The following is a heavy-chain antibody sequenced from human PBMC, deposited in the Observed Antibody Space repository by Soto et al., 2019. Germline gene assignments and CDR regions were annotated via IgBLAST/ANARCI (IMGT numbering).Heavy chain of an antibody. CDR2: VSSSGSRK. Sequence: GGSLRLSCAASGFTFSAYAMGWVRQAPGKEPEWVSVVSSSGSRKWYEDSVKGRFTISRDNSKNTLYLQMNTLRDEDTAVFYCVRDPEYGHGLLFDYWGLGTLVTVSS. CDR3: VRDPEYGHGLLFDY. V-gene: IGHV3-23*01. D-gene: IGHD6-6*01. J-gene: IGHJ4*02. CDR1: GFTFSAYA.